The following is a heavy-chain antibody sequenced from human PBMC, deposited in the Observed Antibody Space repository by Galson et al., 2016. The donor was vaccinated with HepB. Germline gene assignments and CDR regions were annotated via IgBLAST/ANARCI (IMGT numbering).Heavy chain of an antibody. CDR2: VYDDGKA. CDR3: AGGITYVFDF. J-gene: IGHJ3*01. Sequence: SETLSLTCTVSGGSITTYFWSWIRQPPGKGLEWIGNVYDDGKANYNPSLKSRVTTSVDTSKNQFSLTLSSVTDADTAVYYCAGGITYVFDFWGQGALVTVSS. D-gene: IGHD3-16*01. CDR1: GGSITTYF. V-gene: IGHV4-59*08.